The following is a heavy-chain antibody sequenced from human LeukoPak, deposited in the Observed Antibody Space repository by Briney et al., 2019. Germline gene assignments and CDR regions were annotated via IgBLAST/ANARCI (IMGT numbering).Heavy chain of an antibody. CDR2: TFYRSEWYH. CDR1: GDSVPSNRAA. J-gene: IGHJ4*02. CDR3: VRDPYNNWLYYFDY. Sequence: SQTLSLTCAISGDSVPSNRAAWNWIRQSPSRGLEWLGRTFYRSEWYHDYAVSVKSRITINADTSKNQISLQLSSVTPEDTAVYYCVRDPYNNWLYYFDYWGQGTLVTVSS. D-gene: IGHD3-9*01. V-gene: IGHV6-1*01.